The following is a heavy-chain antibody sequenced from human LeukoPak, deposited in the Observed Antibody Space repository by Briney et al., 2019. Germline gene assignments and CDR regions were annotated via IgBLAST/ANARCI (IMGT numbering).Heavy chain of an antibody. CDR2: ISTNNGNT. CDR3: ARDPGYDSSGYSGD. J-gene: IGHJ4*02. D-gene: IGHD3-22*01. V-gene: IGHV1-18*01. Sequence: ASVKVSCKASGYTFTNYHISWVRQAPGQGLEWMGWISTNNGNTNYAQNLQGRVTMTKDTSTSTAYMELRSLRSDDTAVYYCARDPGYDSSGYSGDWGQGTLVTVSS. CDR1: GYTFTNYH.